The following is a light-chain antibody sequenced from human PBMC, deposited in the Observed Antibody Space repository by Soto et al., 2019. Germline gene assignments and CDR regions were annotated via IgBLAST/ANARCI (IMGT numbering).Light chain of an antibody. CDR3: QYYDNWRLS. Sequence: EIVMTQSPATLSVSPGDRATLSCRASQSVSSIAWYQQKPGQPPRLLIYGASRRVTNIPARFSGGGSDTEFTLTISTLQSEDFAVYYCQYYDNWRLSFGGGTTVEIK. V-gene: IGKV3-15*01. CDR1: QSVSS. CDR2: GAS. J-gene: IGKJ4*01.